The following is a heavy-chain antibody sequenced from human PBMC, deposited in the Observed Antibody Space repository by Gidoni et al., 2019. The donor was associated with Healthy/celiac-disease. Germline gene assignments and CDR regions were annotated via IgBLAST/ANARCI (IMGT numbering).Heavy chain of an antibody. Sequence: QVQLQEPRQGLGKPSEPLSLTCPVSGGSMSSYYWSWIRQPPGKGLEWIGYIYYSGSTNYNPSLKSRVTISVDTSKNQFSLKLSSLTAADTAVYYCARGGYYDFWSGPTYYYYGMDVWGQGTTVTVSS. CDR2: IYYSGST. CDR3: ARGGYYDFWSGPTYYYYGMDV. D-gene: IGHD3-3*01. V-gene: IGHV4-59*01. CDR1: GGSMSSYY. J-gene: IGHJ6*02.